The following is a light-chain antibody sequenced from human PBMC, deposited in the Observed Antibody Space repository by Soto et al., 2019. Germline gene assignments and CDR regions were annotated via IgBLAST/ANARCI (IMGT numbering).Light chain of an antibody. CDR1: SSDVGSYNL. J-gene: IGLJ1*01. V-gene: IGLV2-23*01. CDR3: YSYAGDHVYV. Sequence: QSALTQPASVSGSPGQSITIPCTGTSSDVGSYNLVSWFQQHPGKVPKLIIYEGTKRPSGVSDRFSGSKSGNTASLTISGLQAEDEADYYSYSYAGDHVYVYGTGTKVTVL. CDR2: EGT.